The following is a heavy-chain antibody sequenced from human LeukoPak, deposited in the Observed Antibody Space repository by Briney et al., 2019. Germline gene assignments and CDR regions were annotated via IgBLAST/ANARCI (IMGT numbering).Heavy chain of an antibody. Sequence: SETLSLTCAVYGGSFSGYYWSWIRQPPGKGLEWIGSIYYSGSTYYNPSLKSRVTISVDTSKNQFSLKLSSVTAAGTAVYYCASEKYDFWSGYYNPDYWGQGTLVTVSS. CDR2: IYYSGST. CDR1: GGSFSGYY. D-gene: IGHD3-3*01. CDR3: ASEKYDFWSGYYNPDY. J-gene: IGHJ4*02. V-gene: IGHV4-34*01.